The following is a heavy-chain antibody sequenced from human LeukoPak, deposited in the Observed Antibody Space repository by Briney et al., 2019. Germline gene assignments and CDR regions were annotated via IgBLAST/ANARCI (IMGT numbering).Heavy chain of an antibody. CDR2: INPNSGGT. CDR1: GYTFTSYD. Sequence: ASVKVSCKASGYTFTSYDLNWVRQATGQGLEWMGWINPNSGGTNYAQKFQGRVTMTRDTSISTAYMELSRLRSDDTAVYYCARGIVVVVAATRGWFDPWGQGTLVTVSS. CDR3: ARGIVVVVAATRGWFDP. D-gene: IGHD2-15*01. V-gene: IGHV1-2*02. J-gene: IGHJ5*02.